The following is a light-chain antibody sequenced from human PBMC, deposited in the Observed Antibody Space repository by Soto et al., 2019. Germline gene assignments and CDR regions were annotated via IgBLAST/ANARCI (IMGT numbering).Light chain of an antibody. CDR1: PDISNC. CDR2: DAS. Sequence: DIQMTQSPSSLSASVGDRVTITCQASPDISNCLNWYQQKPGKAPKLLSYDASNLETGVPSRFSGSGSGTDFTFTISSLQPEDIATYYCQQYDNLPLTFGQGTKVEMK. CDR3: QQYDNLPLT. V-gene: IGKV1-33*01. J-gene: IGKJ1*01.